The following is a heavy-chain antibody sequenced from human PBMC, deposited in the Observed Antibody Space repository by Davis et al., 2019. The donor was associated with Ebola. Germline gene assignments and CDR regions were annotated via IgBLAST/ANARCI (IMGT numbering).Heavy chain of an antibody. CDR1: GFTFSSYW. V-gene: IGHV3-74*01. D-gene: IGHD4-17*01. CDR2: INSDGSST. CDR3: ARDDYGDPVDYYYYGMDV. Sequence: GESLKISCAASGFTFSSYWMHWVRQAPGKGLVWVSRINSDGSSTSYADSVKGRFTISRDNAKNSLYLQMNSLRAEDTAVYYCARDDYGDPVDYYYYGMDVWGQGTTVTVSS. J-gene: IGHJ6*02.